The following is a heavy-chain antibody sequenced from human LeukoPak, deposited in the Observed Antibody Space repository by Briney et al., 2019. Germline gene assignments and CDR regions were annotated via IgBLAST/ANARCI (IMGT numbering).Heavy chain of an antibody. CDR1: GGSISSGGYS. J-gene: IGHJ5*02. Sequence: PSETLSLTCAVSGGSISSGGYSWSWLRQPPGKGLEWIGYIYHSGSTYYNPSLKSRVTISVDRSKNQFSLKLSSVTAADTAVYYRARDGHGSGPHRVIDPWGQGTLVTVSS. CDR3: ARDGHGSGPHRVIDP. CDR2: IYHSGST. D-gene: IGHD3-3*01. V-gene: IGHV4-30-2*01.